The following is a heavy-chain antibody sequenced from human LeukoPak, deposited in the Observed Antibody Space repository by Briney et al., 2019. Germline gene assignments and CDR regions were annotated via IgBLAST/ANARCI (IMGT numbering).Heavy chain of an antibody. D-gene: IGHD6-19*01. J-gene: IGHJ4*02. Sequence: SQTLSLTCAIFGDSVSNNSAAWNWIRQSPSRGLEWLGRTYYRSKWYNDYAVSVKSRITINPDTSKNQFSLQVNSVTPEDTAVYYCARAPTPIIAVAGSFDYWGQGTLVTVSS. V-gene: IGHV6-1*01. CDR1: GDSVSNNSAA. CDR2: TYYRSKWYN. CDR3: ARAPTPIIAVAGSFDY.